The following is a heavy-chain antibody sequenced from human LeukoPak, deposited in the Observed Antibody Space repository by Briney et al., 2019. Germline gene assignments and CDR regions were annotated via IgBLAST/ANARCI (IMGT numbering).Heavy chain of an antibody. J-gene: IGHJ4*02. CDR3: AGGDHSGSYRFDY. CDR2: IYSGGST. CDR1: GFTVSSNY. D-gene: IGHD1-26*01. V-gene: IGHV3-53*01. Sequence: GGSLRLSCAASGFTVSSNYMSWVRQAPGKGLEWVSVIYSGGSTYYADSMKGRFTISRDNSKNTLYLQMNSLRAEDTAVYYCAGGDHSGSYRFDYWGQGTLVTVSS.